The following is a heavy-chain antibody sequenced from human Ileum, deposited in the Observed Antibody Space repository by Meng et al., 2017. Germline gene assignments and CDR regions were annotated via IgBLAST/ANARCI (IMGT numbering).Heavy chain of an antibody. Sequence: QVQPVQSAPEVKKPGDSVKVSCKASDYTFTGYGVSWVRQAPGQGLEWMAWLGAHDGDTSHAPKFQGRVTVSADRPTATAYMELRSLRSDDTAVYYCARGTPGRSYSDYWGQGTLVTVSS. CDR3: ARGTPGRSYSDY. CDR2: LGAHDGDT. J-gene: IGHJ4*02. D-gene: IGHD3-10*01. V-gene: IGHV1-18*01. CDR1: DYTFTGYG.